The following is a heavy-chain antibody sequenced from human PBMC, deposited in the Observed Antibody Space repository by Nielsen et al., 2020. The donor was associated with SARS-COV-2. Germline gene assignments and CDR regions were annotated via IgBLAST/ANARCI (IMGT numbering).Heavy chain of an antibody. V-gene: IGHV3-30-3*01. CDR2: ISYDGSNK. J-gene: IGHJ4*02. CDR3: AKSQYSRGFTYGYDF. D-gene: IGHD5-18*01. CDR1: GFTFSSYA. Sequence: GESLKISCAASGFTFSSYAMHWVRQAPGKGLEWVAVISYDGSNKYYADSVKGRFTISRDNSKNTLYLQMNSLRAEDTAVYYCAKSQYSRGFTYGYDFWGQGTLVTVSS.